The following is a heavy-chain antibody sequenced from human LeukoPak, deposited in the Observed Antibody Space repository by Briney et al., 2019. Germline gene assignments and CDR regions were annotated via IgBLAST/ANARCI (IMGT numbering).Heavy chain of an antibody. CDR3: ARGIAARPGYYMDV. V-gene: IGHV1-8*03. D-gene: IGHD6-6*01. CDR1: GYTFTSYD. CDR2: MNPNSGDT. J-gene: IGHJ6*03. Sequence: GASVKVSCKASGYTFTSYDINWVRQATGQGLEWMGWMNPNSGDTGYAQKFQGRVTITRNTSISTAYMELSSLRSEDTAVYYCARGIAARPGYYMDVWGKGTTVTVSS.